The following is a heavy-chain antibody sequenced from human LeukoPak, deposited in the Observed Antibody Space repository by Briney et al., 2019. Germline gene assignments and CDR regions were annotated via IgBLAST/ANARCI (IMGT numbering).Heavy chain of an antibody. CDR1: GYTFTGYY. J-gene: IGHJ6*02. D-gene: IGHD6-25*01. Sequence: DSVKVSCKASGYTFTGYYMHWVRQAPGQGLEWMGWINPNSGGTNYAQKFQGRVTMTRDTSISTAYMELSRLRSDDTAVYYCARDILRLPTYYYYGMDVWGQGTTVTVSS. CDR3: ARDILRLPTYYYYGMDV. V-gene: IGHV1-2*02. CDR2: INPNSGGT.